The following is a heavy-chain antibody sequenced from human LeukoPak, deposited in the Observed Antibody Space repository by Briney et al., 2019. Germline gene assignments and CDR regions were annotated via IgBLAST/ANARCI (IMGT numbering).Heavy chain of an antibody. CDR1: GGSFSGYY. Sequence: PSETLSLTCAVYGGSFSGYYWSWIRQPPGKGLEWIGEINHSGSTNYNPSLKSRVTISVDTSKNQFSLKLSSVTAADTAVYYCARGEGYSYGTYYFDYWGQGTLATVSS. J-gene: IGHJ4*02. V-gene: IGHV4-34*01. CDR3: ARGEGYSYGTYYFDY. CDR2: INHSGST. D-gene: IGHD5-18*01.